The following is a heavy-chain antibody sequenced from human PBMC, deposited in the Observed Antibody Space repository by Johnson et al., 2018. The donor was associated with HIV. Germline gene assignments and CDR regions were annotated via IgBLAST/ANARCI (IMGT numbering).Heavy chain of an antibody. CDR2: FYGGGDI. CDR1: GLTITNDY. Sequence: VQLVESGGGLVQPGGSLRLSCEASGLTITNDYMSWVRQAPGKGLEWVSVFYGGGDIYYAATVKGRFFISRDISKNTLYLQLNNLRAGDTAIYYCARGGGADCGGDCLRTFDIWGRGTMVTVSS. J-gene: IGHJ3*02. V-gene: IGHV3-66*01. D-gene: IGHD2-21*02. CDR3: ARGGGADCGGDCLRTFDI.